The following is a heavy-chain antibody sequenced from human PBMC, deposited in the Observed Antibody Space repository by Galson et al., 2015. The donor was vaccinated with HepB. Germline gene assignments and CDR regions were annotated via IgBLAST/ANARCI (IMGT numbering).Heavy chain of an antibody. CDR1: GGTFSSYA. CDR2: IIPILGIA. CDR3: ARALYSGSYYARLGMDV. V-gene: IGHV1-69*04. J-gene: IGHJ6*02. D-gene: IGHD1-26*01. Sequence: SVKVSCKASGGTFSSYAISWVRQAPGQGLEWMGRIIPILGIANYAQKFQGRVTITADKSTSTAYMELSSLRSEDTAVYYCARALYSGSYYARLGMDVWGQGTTVTVSS.